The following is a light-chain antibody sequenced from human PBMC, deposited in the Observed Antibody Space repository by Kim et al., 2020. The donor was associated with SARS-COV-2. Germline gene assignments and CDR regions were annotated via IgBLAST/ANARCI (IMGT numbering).Light chain of an antibody. CDR2: EAS. CDR1: QSINKG. CDR3: QHYDSYPYT. J-gene: IGKJ2*01. V-gene: IGKV1-5*01. Sequence: SAYGGDRVTITCRASQSINKGLAWYQQKPGKAPKLLIYEASTLKSGVPSRFSGSGSKTEFTLTISSLQPDDFASYYCQHYDSYPYTFGQGTKLEI.